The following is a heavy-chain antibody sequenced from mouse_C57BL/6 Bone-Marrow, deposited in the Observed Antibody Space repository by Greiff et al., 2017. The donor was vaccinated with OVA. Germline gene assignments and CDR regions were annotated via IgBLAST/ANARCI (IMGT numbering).Heavy chain of an antibody. CDR3: ARTTASYYYAMDY. V-gene: IGHV1-7*01. Sequence: QVQLQQPGAELVRPGTSVKLSCKASGYTFTSYWMHWVKQRPGQGLEWIGYINPSSGYTKYTQKFKDKATLTADKSSSTAYMTMSSLTYEDSAVYYCARTTASYYYAMDYWGQGTSVTVSS. CDR1: GYTFTSYW. D-gene: IGHD1-2*01. J-gene: IGHJ4*01. CDR2: INPSSGYT.